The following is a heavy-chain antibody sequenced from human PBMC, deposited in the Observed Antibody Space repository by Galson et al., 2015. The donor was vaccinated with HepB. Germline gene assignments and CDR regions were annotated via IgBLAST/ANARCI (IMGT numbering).Heavy chain of an antibody. CDR2: IYSGGST. J-gene: IGHJ4*02. CDR3: ARVAFSSWYRYFDY. D-gene: IGHD6-13*01. V-gene: IGHV3-66*02. CDR1: GFTVSSNY. Sequence: SLRLSCAASGFTVSSNYMSWVRQAPGKGLEWVSVIYSGGSTYYAGSVKGRFTISRDNSKNTLYLQMNSLRAEDTAVYYCARVAFSSWYRYFDYWGQGTLVTVSS.